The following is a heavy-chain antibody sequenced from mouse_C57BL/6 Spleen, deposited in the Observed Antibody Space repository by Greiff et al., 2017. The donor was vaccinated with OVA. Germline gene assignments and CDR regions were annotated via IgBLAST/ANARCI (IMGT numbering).Heavy chain of an antibody. CDR2: IYPGSGST. V-gene: IGHV1-55*01. D-gene: IGHD2-3*01. CDR1: GYTFTSYW. J-gene: IGHJ4*01. CDR3: ARSWDGYHGAMDY. Sequence: QVQLQQSGAELVKPGASVKMSCKASGYTFTSYWITWVKQRPGQGLEWIGDIYPGSGSTNYNEKFKSKATLTVDTSSSTAYMQLSSLTSEDSAVYYCARSWDGYHGAMDYWGQGTSVTVSS.